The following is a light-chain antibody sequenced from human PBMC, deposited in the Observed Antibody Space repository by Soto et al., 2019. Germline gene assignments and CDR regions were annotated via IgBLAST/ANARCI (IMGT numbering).Light chain of an antibody. CDR1: QSVSSN. CDR2: DAS. V-gene: IGKV3-15*01. J-gene: IGKJ3*01. CDR3: QQYNNWPVT. Sequence: EIVMTQSPATLSVSPGERATLSCRASQSVSSNLAWYQQKPGQAPRLLIYDASTRATGIPARFSGSGSGTDFTLTISSLQSEDFAVYHCQQYNNWPVTFGPATKVDIK.